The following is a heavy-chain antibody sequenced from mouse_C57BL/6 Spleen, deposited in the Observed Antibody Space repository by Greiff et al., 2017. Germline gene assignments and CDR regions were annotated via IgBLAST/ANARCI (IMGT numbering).Heavy chain of an antibody. CDR3: ARRHNYDKSVADY. CDR2: IDPSDSYT. Sequence: QVQLQQPGAELVKPGASVKLSCKASGYTFTSYWMQWVKQRPGQGLEWIGEIDPSDSYTNYNQKFKGKATLTVDTSSSTAYMPLSSLTPEDYAVYYCARRHNYDKSVADYWGQGTTRTVSS. CDR1: GYTFTSYW. V-gene: IGHV1-50*01. D-gene: IGHD2-12*01. J-gene: IGHJ2*01.